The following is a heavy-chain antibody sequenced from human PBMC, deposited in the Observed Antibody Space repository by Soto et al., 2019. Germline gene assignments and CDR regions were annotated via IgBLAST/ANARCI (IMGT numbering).Heavy chain of an antibody. CDR2: IYHSGST. Sequence: SETLSLTCAVSGGSISSSNWWSWVRQPPGKGLEWIGEIYHSGSTNYNPSLKSRVTISVDKSKNQFSLKLSSVTAADTAVYYCARGLGPPPAGVLAGVIYYYYGMDFWGQGTTVTVSS. CDR3: ARGLGPPPAGVLAGVIYYYYGMDF. D-gene: IGHD6-19*01. V-gene: IGHV4-4*02. J-gene: IGHJ6*02. CDR1: GGSISSSNW.